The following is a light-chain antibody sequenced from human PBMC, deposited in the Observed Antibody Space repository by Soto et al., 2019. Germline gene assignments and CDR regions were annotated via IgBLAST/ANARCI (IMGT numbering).Light chain of an antibody. CDR3: SAYTSAATL. CDR2: NVY. J-gene: IGLJ2*01. V-gene: IGLV2-14*03. CDR1: RSDIGVHSF. Sequence: QSALTQPASVSGFPGQSINISCTGSRSDIGVHSFVSWYQQHPTMVPKFIIYNVYRRPSGVSGRFSASKAGNTASLTISGLQADDEANYYCSAYTSAATLFGGGTKLTVL.